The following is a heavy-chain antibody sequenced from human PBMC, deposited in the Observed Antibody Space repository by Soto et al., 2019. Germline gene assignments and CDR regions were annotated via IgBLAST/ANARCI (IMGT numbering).Heavy chain of an antibody. Sequence: QVQLVQSGAEVKKPGASVQVSCKTSGYTFTSYDINWVRQAPGHGLEWVGWMNTNSDDTRSAQKFRGRLTLTRDKSMRAVYMKLSNLRPDDTAVYYCAREWSAAGHFYGMDVWGQGTTVAVSS. V-gene: IGHV1-8*01. J-gene: IGHJ6*02. CDR3: AREWSAAGHFYGMDV. CDR1: GYTFTSYD. D-gene: IGHD6-13*01. CDR2: MNTNSDDT.